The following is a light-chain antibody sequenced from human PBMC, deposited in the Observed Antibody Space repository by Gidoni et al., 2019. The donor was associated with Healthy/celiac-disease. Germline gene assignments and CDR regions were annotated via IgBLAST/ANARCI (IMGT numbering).Light chain of an antibody. CDR2: AAS. CDR3: QQYNNWPPFT. J-gene: IGKJ2*01. CDR1: QSISNF. V-gene: IGKV1-39*01. Sequence: DIQMTQSPSSLSASVGDRVTITCRASQSISNFLNWYQQKPRKAPKLLIFAASSLLSGVPSRFSGSGSGTEFTLTISSLQSEDFAVYYCQQYNNWPPFTFGQGTKLEIK.